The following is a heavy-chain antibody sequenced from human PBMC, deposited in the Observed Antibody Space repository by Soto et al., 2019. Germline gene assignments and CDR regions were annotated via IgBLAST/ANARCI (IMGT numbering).Heavy chain of an antibody. V-gene: IGHV1-18*01. CDR3: AREGVSPYYYYGMDV. J-gene: IGHJ6*02. Sequence: ASVKVSCKASGYTFTRSGISWVRQAPGQGPEWMGWISSYNGDTNYAQTFQGRVTMTTDTSPSTAYMELRSLRSDDTAAYYCAREGVSPYYYYGMDVWGQGTPVTVSS. CDR1: GYTFTRSG. CDR2: ISSYNGDT.